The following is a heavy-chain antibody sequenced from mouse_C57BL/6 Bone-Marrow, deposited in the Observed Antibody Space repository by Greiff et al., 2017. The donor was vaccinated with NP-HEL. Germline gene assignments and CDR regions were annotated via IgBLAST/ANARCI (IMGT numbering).Heavy chain of an antibody. CDR2: IHPNSGST. J-gene: IGHJ2*01. V-gene: IGHV1-64*01. Sequence: QVHVKQPGAELVKPGASVKLSCKASGYTFTSYWMHWVKQRPGQGLEWIGMIHPNSGSTNYNEKIKSKATLTVDKSSSTAYMQLSSRTSEDSAVYYCARVSDYWGQGTTLTVSS. CDR3: ARVSDY. CDR1: GYTFTSYW.